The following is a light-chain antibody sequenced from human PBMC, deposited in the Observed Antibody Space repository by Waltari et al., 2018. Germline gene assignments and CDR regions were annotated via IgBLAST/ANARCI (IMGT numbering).Light chain of an antibody. CDR2: WAS. CDR3: QQYYTTPYT. Sequence: DIVMTQSPDSLAMSLGERATIRCKSSQSVLYSPNNKNYLAWYQQKPGQPPKLLIYWASTRESGVPDRFSGSGSGTDFTLTISSLQAEDVAVYYCQQYYTTPYTFGQGTKLEIK. V-gene: IGKV4-1*01. CDR1: QSVLYSPNNKNY. J-gene: IGKJ2*01.